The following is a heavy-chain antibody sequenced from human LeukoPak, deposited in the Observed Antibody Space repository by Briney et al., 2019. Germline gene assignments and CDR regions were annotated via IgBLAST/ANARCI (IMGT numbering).Heavy chain of an antibody. J-gene: IGHJ4*02. CDR2: IRHDGSIK. D-gene: IGHD3-16*01. CDR3: AKDSLADIDY. Sequence: PGGSLRLSCAASGFIFSTYGMYWVRQAPGKGVEWVAFIRHDGSIKNYADSVKGRSTISRDNSKNTLYLQMNSLRAEDTAVYYCAKDSLADIDYWGQGTLVTVSS. CDR1: GFIFSTYG. V-gene: IGHV3-30*02.